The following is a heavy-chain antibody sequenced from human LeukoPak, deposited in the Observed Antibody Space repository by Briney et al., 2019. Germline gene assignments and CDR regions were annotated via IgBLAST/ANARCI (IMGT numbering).Heavy chain of an antibody. CDR2: IKQDGSEK. D-gene: IGHD5-18*01. J-gene: IGHJ3*02. CDR1: GFTFSSYW. Sequence: GGSLRLSCAASGFTFSSYWVSWVRQAPGKGLEWVANIKQDGSEKYYVDSVKGRFTISRDNAKNSLYLQMNSLRAEDTAVYYCARDKWGGYSYGQGAFDIWGQGTMVTVSS. CDR3: ARDKWGGYSYGQGAFDI. V-gene: IGHV3-7*01.